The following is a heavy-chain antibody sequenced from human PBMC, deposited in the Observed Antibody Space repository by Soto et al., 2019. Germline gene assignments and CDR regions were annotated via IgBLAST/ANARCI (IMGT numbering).Heavy chain of an antibody. D-gene: IGHD4-17*01. V-gene: IGHV4-59*12. CDR1: GGYISSYY. Sequence: SETLSLTCTVSGGYISSYYWSWIRQPPGKGLEWIGEIYHSGSTYYNPSLKSRVTISVDRSKNQFSLKLSSVTAADTAVYYCASGLVTTLHYWGQGTLVTVSS. CDR3: ASGLVTTLHY. CDR2: IYHSGST. J-gene: IGHJ4*02.